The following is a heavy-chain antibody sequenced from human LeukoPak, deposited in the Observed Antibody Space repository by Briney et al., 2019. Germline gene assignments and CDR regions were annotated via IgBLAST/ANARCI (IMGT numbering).Heavy chain of an antibody. D-gene: IGHD3-22*01. J-gene: IGHJ4*02. CDR3: ARNLHDSSGSMGIYTFDY. Sequence: TSETLSLTCTVSGGSIGSYYWSWIRQPPGKGLEWIGYIYYSGSTNCNPSLKSRVTISVDTSKNQFSLKLSSVTAADTAVYYCARNLHDSSGSMGIYTFDYWGQGTLVTVSS. V-gene: IGHV4-59*01. CDR1: GGSIGSYY. CDR2: IYYSGST.